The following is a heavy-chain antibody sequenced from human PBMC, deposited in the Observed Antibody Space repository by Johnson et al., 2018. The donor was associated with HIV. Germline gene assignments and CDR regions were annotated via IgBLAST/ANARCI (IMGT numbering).Heavy chain of an antibody. CDR3: PRSPETGDRLWRAFDI. CDR2: IKQDGSEK. Sequence: VQLVESGGDLIKPGGSLRLSCAASEFDVSSNYMNWVRQAPGKGLEWVANIKQDGSEKYYADSVKGRFTISRDNSKKTLVLQMDSLRVEDTAVYYCPRSPETGDRLWRAFDIWGHGTMVTVSS. V-gene: IGHV3-7*05. CDR1: EFDVSSNY. J-gene: IGHJ3*02. D-gene: IGHD4-17*01.